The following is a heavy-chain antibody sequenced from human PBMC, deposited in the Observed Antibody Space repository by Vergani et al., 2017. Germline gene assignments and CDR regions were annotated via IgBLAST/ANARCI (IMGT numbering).Heavy chain of an antibody. J-gene: IGHJ6*03. CDR3: ARDLPAGVGDYYYYMDV. CDR1: GFTFGDYA. D-gene: IGHD2-2*01. V-gene: IGHV3-49*03. Sequence: EVQLVESGGGLVQPGRSLRLSCTASGFTFGDYAMSWFRQAPGKGLEWVGFIRSKAYGGTTEYAASVKGRFTISRDDSKSIAYLQMNSLKTEDTAVYYCARDLPAGVGDYYYYMDVWGKGTTVTVSS. CDR2: IRSKAYGGTT.